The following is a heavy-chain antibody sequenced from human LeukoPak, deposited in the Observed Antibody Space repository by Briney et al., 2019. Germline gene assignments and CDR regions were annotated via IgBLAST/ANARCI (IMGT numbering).Heavy chain of an antibody. CDR3: AKDSDPYYYGSGSDY. J-gene: IGHJ4*02. CDR1: GFTFSSYG. CDR2: ISYDGSNK. V-gene: IGHV3-30*18. Sequence: GGSLRLSCAASGFTFSSYGKHWVRQAPGKGLEWVAVISYDGSNKYYADSVKGRFTISRDNSKNTLYLQMNSLRAEDTAVYYCAKDSDPYYYGSGSDYWGQGTLVTVSS. D-gene: IGHD3-10*01.